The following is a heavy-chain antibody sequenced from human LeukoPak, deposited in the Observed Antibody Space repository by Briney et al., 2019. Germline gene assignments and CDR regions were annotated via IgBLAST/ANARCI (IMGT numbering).Heavy chain of an antibody. CDR2: INHSGST. J-gene: IGHJ5*02. Sequence: SETLSLACAVYGGSFSGYYWSWIRQPPGKGLEWIGEINHSGSTNYNPSLKSRVTISVDTSKNQFSLKLSSVTAADTAVYYCARAIRNYCSSTSCYGVNWFDPRGQGTLVTVSS. V-gene: IGHV4-34*01. D-gene: IGHD2-2*01. CDR3: ARAIRNYCSSTSCYGVNWFDP. CDR1: GGSFSGYY.